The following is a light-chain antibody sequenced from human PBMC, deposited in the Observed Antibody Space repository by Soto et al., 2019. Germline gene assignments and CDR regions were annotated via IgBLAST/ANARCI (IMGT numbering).Light chain of an antibody. CDR1: QGISNY. J-gene: IGKJ4*01. Sequence: DIQMTQSPSPLSASVGDRGSITCRASQGISNYLAWYQQKPGKVPKLLIYAASTLRSGVPSRFSGSGSGTDFTLTISSLQPEDFATYYCQQSYSTPRTFGGGTKVDIK. CDR2: AAS. V-gene: IGKV1-27*01. CDR3: QQSYSTPRT.